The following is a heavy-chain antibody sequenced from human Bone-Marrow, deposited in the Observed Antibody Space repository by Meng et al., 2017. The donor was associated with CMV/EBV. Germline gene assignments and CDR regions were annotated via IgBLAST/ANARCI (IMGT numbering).Heavy chain of an antibody. V-gene: IGHV1-2*02. CDR3: AREISGSYSAGGY. CDR2: INPNSGDT. D-gene: IGHD1-26*01. J-gene: IGHJ4*02. CDR1: GYTFTGYY. Sequence: ASVKVSCKASGYTFTGYYMHWVRQAPGQGLEWMGCINPNSGDTYYAQNFHGRVTMTRDMSLSTAYMELSRLRSDDTAVYYCAREISGSYSAGGYWGQGTLVTVSS.